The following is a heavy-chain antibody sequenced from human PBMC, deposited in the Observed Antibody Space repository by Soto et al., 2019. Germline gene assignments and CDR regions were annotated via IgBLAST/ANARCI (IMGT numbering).Heavy chain of an antibody. CDR1: TFPFSTYW. CDR2: IHRDEIEK. CDR3: AGGNALDV. Sequence: GGSLRLSCAASTFPFSTYWMTWVRQAPGKGLEWVANIHRDEIEKYYMDSVKGRFTISRDNAKDSLYLQMTSLRAEDTAVYYCAGGNALDVWGQGTTVTVSS. J-gene: IGHJ6*02. V-gene: IGHV3-7*01.